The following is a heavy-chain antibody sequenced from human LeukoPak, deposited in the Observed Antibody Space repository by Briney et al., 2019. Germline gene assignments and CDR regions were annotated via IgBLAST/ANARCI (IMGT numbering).Heavy chain of an antibody. D-gene: IGHD1-26*01. V-gene: IGHV3-48*03. Sequence: GGSLRLSCAASGFTFSSYEMNWVRQAPGKGLEWVSYISSSGSTIYYADSVKGRFTISRDNAKNSLYLQMNSLRAEDTAVYYCARAPRFRLVGVPKGPFDPWGQGTLVTVSS. CDR1: GFTFSSYE. CDR2: ISSSGSTI. CDR3: ARAPRFRLVGVPKGPFDP. J-gene: IGHJ5*02.